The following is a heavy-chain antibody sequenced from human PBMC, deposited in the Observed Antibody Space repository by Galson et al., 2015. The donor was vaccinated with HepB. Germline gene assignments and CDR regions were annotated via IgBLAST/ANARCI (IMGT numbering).Heavy chain of an antibody. J-gene: IGHJ3*02. CDR3: ARLNTISRAFDI. CDR1: GFTFSSYG. CDR2: IRYDGSNK. V-gene: IGHV3-33*01. Sequence: SLRLSCAASGFTFSSYGMHWVRQAPGKGLEWVAFIRYDGSNKYYADSVKGRFTISRDNSKNTLYLQMNSLKASDTAMYYCARLNTISRAFDIWGQGTMVTVSS. D-gene: IGHD3-3*01.